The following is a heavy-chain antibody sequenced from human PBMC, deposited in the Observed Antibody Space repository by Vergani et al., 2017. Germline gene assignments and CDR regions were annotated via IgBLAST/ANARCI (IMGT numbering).Heavy chain of an antibody. CDR3: ARVLLWFGELFY. J-gene: IGHJ4*02. CDR2: ISYDGSNK. D-gene: IGHD3-10*01. CDR1: GFTFSSYA. V-gene: IGHV3-30*04. Sequence: QVQLVESGGGVVQPGRSLRLSCAASGFTFSSYAMHWVRQAPGKGLEWVAVISYDGSNKYYADSVKGRFTISRDNSKNTLYLQMHSLRAEDTAVYYCARVLLWFGELFYWGQGTLVTVSS.